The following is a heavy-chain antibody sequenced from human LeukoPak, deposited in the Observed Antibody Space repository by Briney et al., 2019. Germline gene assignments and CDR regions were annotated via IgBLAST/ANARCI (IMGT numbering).Heavy chain of an antibody. CDR3: ASNIAAAGSKPYYFDY. Sequence: PGGSLRLSCAASGFTFSTYWIHWVRQAPGRGLVWVSRISPDGSNTTYADSVKGRFTISRDNAKNSLYLQMNSLRAEDTAVYYCASNIAAAGSKPYYFDYWGQGTLVTVSS. CDR1: GFTFSTYW. J-gene: IGHJ4*02. CDR2: ISPDGSNT. V-gene: IGHV3-74*01. D-gene: IGHD6-13*01.